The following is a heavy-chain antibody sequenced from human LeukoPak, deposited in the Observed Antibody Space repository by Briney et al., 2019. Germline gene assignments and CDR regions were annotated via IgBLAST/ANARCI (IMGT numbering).Heavy chain of an antibody. CDR2: ISYDGNDK. Sequence: GRSLRLSCAASGFRFSSYAMHWVRQAPGKGLEWVAFISYDGNDKYYADSVKGRFTISRDNSKKTLSVQMNSLRVEDTALYYCAREGKYTSTWPVDHWGQGTLVTVSS. D-gene: IGHD6-19*01. CDR1: GFRFSSYA. CDR3: AREGKYTSTWPVDH. V-gene: IGHV3-30*04. J-gene: IGHJ4*02.